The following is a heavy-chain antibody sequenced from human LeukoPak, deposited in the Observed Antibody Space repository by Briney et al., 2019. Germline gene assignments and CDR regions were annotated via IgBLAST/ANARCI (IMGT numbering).Heavy chain of an antibody. CDR2: IYPGDSDT. J-gene: IGHJ4*02. CDR3: ARQAPRAYCGGDCYSDY. V-gene: IGHV5-51*01. D-gene: IGHD2-21*01. CDR1: GYSFTSYW. Sequence: GESLKISCKGSGYSFTSYWIGWVRQMPGKGLEWMGIIYPGDSDTRYSPSFQGQVTISADKSISTAYLQWSSLKASDTAMYYCARQAPRAYCGGDCYSDYWGQGTLVTVSS.